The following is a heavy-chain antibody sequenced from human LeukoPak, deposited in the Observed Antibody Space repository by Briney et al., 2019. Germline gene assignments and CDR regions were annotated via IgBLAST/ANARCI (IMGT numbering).Heavy chain of an antibody. Sequence: GGSLRLSCAASGFTFSSYGMHWVRQAPGKGLEWVAVISYDGTNKDYADSVKGRFTISRDNSKNTLYLRMNSLRAEDTAVYYCAKDRVDDYGDYYFDYWGQGTLVTVSS. D-gene: IGHD4-17*01. CDR2: ISYDGTNK. CDR3: AKDRVDDYGDYYFDY. J-gene: IGHJ4*02. V-gene: IGHV3-30*18. CDR1: GFTFSSYG.